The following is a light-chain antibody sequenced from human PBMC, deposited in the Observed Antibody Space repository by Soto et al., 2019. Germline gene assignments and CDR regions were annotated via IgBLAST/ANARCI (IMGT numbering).Light chain of an antibody. CDR3: QQYGSCHWT. V-gene: IGKV3-20*01. CDR2: VAS. Sequence: EIVLTQSPGTLSLSPGERATLSCRASQSVSSSYLAWYQQKPGQAPRLLIYVASSMATGIPDRFSGSGSGTDFTLTISSLEPEDFAVYYCQQYGSCHWTFGQGTKVEIK. J-gene: IGKJ1*01. CDR1: QSVSSSY.